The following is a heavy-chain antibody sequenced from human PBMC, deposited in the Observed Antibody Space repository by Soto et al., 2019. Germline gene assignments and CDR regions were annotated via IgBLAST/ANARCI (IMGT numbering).Heavy chain of an antibody. CDR2: IIPIFGTA. CDR3: ARGPGGSYYYYYYGMDV. Sequence: QVQLVQSGAEVKKPGSSVKVSCKASGGTFSSYAISWVRQAPGQGLEWMGGIIPIFGTANYAQKFQGRVTITADESTSPAYLELSSLRSEDTAVYYCARGPGGSYYYYYYGMDVWGQGTTVTVSS. V-gene: IGHV1-69*01. J-gene: IGHJ6*02. CDR1: GGTFSSYA. D-gene: IGHD1-26*01.